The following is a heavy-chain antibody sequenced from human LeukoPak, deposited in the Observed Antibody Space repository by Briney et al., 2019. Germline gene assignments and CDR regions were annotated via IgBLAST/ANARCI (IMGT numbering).Heavy chain of an antibody. CDR1: GFTFSLYG. J-gene: IGHJ4*02. D-gene: IGHD3-16*01. CDR3: ARGRLGPYFDY. CDR2: ISYEGRHK. Sequence: PGRSLRLSCAASGFTFSLYGMPWVRQAPGKGLEWGAHISYEGRHKYYADSVKGLFIISSDNYKSTLYLQMNSLRDEDTAVYCCARGRLGPYFDYWGQGTLVTVSS. V-gene: IGHV3-30*03.